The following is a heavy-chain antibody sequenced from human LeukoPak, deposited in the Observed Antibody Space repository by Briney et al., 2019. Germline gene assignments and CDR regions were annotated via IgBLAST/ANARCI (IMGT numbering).Heavy chain of an antibody. J-gene: IGHJ3*02. CDR2: IYYSGST. CDR1: GGSISSYY. V-gene: IGHV4-59*01. Sequence: SETLSLTCTVSGGSISSYYWSWIRQPPGKGLEWIGYIYYSGSTNYNPSLKSRVTISVDTSKNQFSLKLSSVTAADTAVYYCARGRFLEWRYAFDIWGQGTMVTVSS. CDR3: ARGRFLEWRYAFDI. D-gene: IGHD3-3*01.